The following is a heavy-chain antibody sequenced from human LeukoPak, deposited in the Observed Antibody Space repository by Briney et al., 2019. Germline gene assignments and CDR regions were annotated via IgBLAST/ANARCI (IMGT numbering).Heavy chain of an antibody. J-gene: IGHJ6*03. Sequence: GGSLRLSCAASGFTFSSYSMNWVRQAPGKGLEWVSSISSSSSYIYYADPVKGRSTIPKTNPNNSPSRQMNSLRAEDTAVYYCARESYSYPYYYYYYMDVWGKGTTVTVSS. CDR2: ISSSSSYI. V-gene: IGHV3-21*01. CDR3: ARESYSYPYYYYYYMDV. D-gene: IGHD5-18*01. CDR1: GFTFSSYS.